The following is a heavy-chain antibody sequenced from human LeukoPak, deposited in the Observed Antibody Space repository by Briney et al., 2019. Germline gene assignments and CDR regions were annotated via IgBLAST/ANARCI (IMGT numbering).Heavy chain of an antibody. CDR1: GGSISSSS. CDR2: IGSDGDST. D-gene: IGHD1-14*01. CDR3: VSPVFINY. V-gene: IGHV3-64D*06. Sequence: ETLSLTCTVSGGSISSSSYYWGWIRQPPGKGLEHVSTIGSDGDSTYYADSVKDRFTISRDNSKNALYLQMTSLRPEDSAVYYCVSPVFINYWGQGTLVTVSS. J-gene: IGHJ4*01.